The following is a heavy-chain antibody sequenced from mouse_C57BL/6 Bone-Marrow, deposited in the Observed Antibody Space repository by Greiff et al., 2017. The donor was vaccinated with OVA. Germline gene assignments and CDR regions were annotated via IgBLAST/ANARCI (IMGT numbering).Heavy chain of an antibody. D-gene: IGHD2-4*01. Sequence: VQLQQSGPELVKPGASVKISCKASGYTFTDYYMNWVKQSHGKSLEWIGDINPNNGGTSYNQKFKGKATLTVDKSSSTAYMELRSLTSEDSAVYYCGPYDYHGDWYFDVWGTGTTVTASS. CDR3: GPYDYHGDWYFDV. CDR2: INPNNGGT. V-gene: IGHV1-26*01. J-gene: IGHJ1*03. CDR1: GYTFTDYY.